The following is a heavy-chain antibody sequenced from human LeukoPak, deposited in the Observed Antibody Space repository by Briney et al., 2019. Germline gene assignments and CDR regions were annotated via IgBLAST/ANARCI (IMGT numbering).Heavy chain of an antibody. Sequence: GGSLRLSCAASGFTFSSYEMNWVRQAPGKGLEWVSYISSSGSTIYYADSVKGRFTISRDNAKNSLYLQMNSLRAEDTAVYYCARERPNIVATIIDYHYYGMDVWGQGTTVTVSS. CDR1: GFTFSSYE. V-gene: IGHV3-48*03. CDR3: ARERPNIVATIIDYHYYGMDV. CDR2: ISSSGSTI. D-gene: IGHD5-12*01. J-gene: IGHJ6*02.